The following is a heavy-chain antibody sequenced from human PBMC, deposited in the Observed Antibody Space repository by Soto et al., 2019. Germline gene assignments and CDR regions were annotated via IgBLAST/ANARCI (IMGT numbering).Heavy chain of an antibody. Sequence: SETLSLTCTVSGGSISSYYWSWIRQPPGKGLEWIGYIYNSGSTNYNPSLKSRVTISVDTSKNQFSLKLSSVTAADTAVYYCARRSYSPKGGCYFDYWGEGPLVTVS. J-gene: IGHJ4*02. D-gene: IGHD2-15*01. CDR3: ARRSYSPKGGCYFDY. CDR2: IYNSGST. CDR1: GGSISSYY. V-gene: IGHV4-59*01.